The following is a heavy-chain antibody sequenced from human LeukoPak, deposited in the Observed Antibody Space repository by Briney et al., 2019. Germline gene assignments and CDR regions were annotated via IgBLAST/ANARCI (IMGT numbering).Heavy chain of an antibody. V-gene: IGHV4-31*03. CDR1: GGSISSGGYY. Sequence: SQTLSLTCTVSGGSISSGGYYWSWIRQHPGKGLEWIGYIYYSGSTYYNPSLKSRVTISVDTSKNQFSLKLSSVTAADTAVYYCARDPLRYGDKARGAFDIWGQGTMVTVSS. CDR3: ARDPLRYGDKARGAFDI. J-gene: IGHJ3*02. CDR2: IYYSGST. D-gene: IGHD4-23*01.